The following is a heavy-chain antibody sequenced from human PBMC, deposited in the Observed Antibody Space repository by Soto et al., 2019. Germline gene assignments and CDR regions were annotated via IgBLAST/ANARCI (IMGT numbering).Heavy chain of an antibody. CDR1: GGSISSSNW. CDR3: ARSSGSGYYYGMDV. V-gene: IGHV4-4*02. D-gene: IGHD3-10*01. J-gene: IGHJ6*02. Sequence: QVQLQESGPGVEKPSGTLSLTCAVSGGSISSSNWWSWVRQPPGKGLEWIGEIYHSGSTNYNPSLKSRVTISVDKSKNQFSLKLSAVTAGDTAVHYCARSSGSGYYYGMDVWGQVTTVTVSS. CDR2: IYHSGST.